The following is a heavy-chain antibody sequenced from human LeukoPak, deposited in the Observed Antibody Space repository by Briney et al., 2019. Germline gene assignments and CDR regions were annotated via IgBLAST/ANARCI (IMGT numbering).Heavy chain of an antibody. CDR3: ARVPYYYDSSGYYYGMDV. V-gene: IGHV4-59*12. J-gene: IGHJ6*02. CDR2: IYYSGST. CDR1: GGSISSYY. Sequence: SETLSLTCTVSGGSISSYYWSWIRQPPGKGLEWIGYIYYSGSTNYNPSLKSRVTISVGTSKNQFSLKLSSVTAADTAVYYCARVPYYYDSSGYYYGMDVWGQGTTVTVSS. D-gene: IGHD3-22*01.